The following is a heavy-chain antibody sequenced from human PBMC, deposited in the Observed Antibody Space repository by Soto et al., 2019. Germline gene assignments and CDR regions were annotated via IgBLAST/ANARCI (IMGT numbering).Heavy chain of an antibody. CDR1: GGSFSGYY. V-gene: IGHV4-34*01. D-gene: IGHD1-26*01. CDR3: ARGPILGANTRVWFDY. J-gene: IGHJ4*02. CDR2: INHSGST. Sequence: QVQLQQWGAGLLKPSETLSLTCAVYGGSFSGYYWSWIRQPPGKGLEWIGEINHSGSTNYNPSLKSRVTISVDTSKNQFSLKLSSVTAADTAVYYCARGPILGANTRVWFDYWGQATLVTVSS.